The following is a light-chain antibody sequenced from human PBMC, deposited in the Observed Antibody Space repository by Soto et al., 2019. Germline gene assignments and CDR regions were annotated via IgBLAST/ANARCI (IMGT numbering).Light chain of an antibody. CDR2: NVN. V-gene: IGLV2-18*02. Sequence: QSALIQPPSVSGSPGQSVTISCTGTSSDVGSSDCVSWYQQHPGTVPKPVICNVNTQPSGVPDRFSGSKSGNTASMTISGLQAEDETNHYCFSYISSGTLLIFGGGTKVTVL. CDR1: SSDVGSSDC. CDR3: FSYISSGTLLI. J-gene: IGLJ2*01.